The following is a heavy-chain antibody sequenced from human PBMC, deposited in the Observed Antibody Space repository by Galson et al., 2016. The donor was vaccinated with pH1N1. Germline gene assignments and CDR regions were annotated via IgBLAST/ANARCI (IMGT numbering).Heavy chain of an antibody. J-gene: IGHJ5*02. V-gene: IGHV1-69*10. CDR1: GGTFSTYV. CDR2: IVPITGVT. D-gene: IGHD4-23*01. Sequence: SVKVSCKASGGTFSTYVIIWVRQAPGQGLEWMGWIVPITGVTNYAQKFQDRVTITADESTSTAYMELSSLRSEDTGVYYCAPGGDDYGGNPHWFDPWGQGTLVTVSS. CDR3: APGGDDYGGNPHWFDP.